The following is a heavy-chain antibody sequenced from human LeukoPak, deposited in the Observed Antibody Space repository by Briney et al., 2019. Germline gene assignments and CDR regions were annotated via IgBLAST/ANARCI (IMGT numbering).Heavy chain of an antibody. D-gene: IGHD1-26*01. CDR1: GGSITNGGYY. CDR2: IYTTGIT. CDR3: ARERLGGSYYRPVEY. V-gene: IGHV4-61*02. Sequence: SETLSLTCTVSGGSITNGGYYWSWIRQPAGKGLEWIGRIYTTGITNYNPSLKSRVTISLDTSKNQFSLKLSSVSAEDTALYYCARERLGGSYYRPVEYWGQGTLVTVSS. J-gene: IGHJ4*02.